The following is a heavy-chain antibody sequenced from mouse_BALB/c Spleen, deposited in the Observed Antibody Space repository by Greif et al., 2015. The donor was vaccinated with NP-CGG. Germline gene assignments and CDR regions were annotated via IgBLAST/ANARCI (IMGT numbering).Heavy chain of an antibody. CDR2: ISPSNGGT. V-gene: IGHV1S81*02. D-gene: IGHD1-1*02. J-gene: IGHJ4*01. CDR3: TRGGGSAMDY. CDR1: GYTFTSYY. Sequence: VQLQQSGAELVKPGASVKLSCKASGYTFTSYYMYWVKQRPGQGLEWIGEISPSNGGTNFNEKFKSKATLTVDRSSSTAYMQLSSLTSEDSAVYYCTRGGGSAMDYWGQGTSVTVSS.